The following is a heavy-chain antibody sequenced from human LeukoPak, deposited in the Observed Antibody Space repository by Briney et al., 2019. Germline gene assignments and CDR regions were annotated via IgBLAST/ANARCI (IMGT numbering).Heavy chain of an antibody. CDR2: INHRGST. CDR1: GGSFNGYY. CDR3: ARVGPPSSPSFDY. V-gene: IGHV4-34*01. J-gene: IGHJ4*02. Sequence: SETLSLTCAVFGGSFNGYYWSWIRQPPGKGLEWIGEINHRGSTNYNPSLKSRVTISVDTSKNQFSLKLSSVTAADTAVYYCARVGPPSSPSFDYWGQGTLVTVSS.